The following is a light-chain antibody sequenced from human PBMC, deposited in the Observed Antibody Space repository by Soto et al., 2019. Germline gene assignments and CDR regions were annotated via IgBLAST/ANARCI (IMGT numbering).Light chain of an antibody. V-gene: IGLV2-14*01. J-gene: IGLJ2*01. CDR2: EVS. CDR3: SSYTSSSTLV. Sequence: QSALTQPASVSGSPGQSITISCTGTSSDVGGYNYVSWYQQHPGKAPKLMLYEVSNRPTGVSNRCSGSKSGNTDSLTISGLQAEDEADYYCSSYTSSSTLVFGGGTKLTVL. CDR1: SSDVGGYNY.